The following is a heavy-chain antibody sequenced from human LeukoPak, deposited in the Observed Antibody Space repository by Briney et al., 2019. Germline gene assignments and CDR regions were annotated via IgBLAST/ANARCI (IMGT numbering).Heavy chain of an antibody. D-gene: IGHD3-22*01. CDR3: ATVYYYDSSGYYSNWFDP. J-gene: IGHJ5*02. CDR2: IYYSGST. V-gene: IGHV4-59*01. CDR1: GGSISSYY. Sequence: PSETLSLTCTVSGGSISSYYWSWIRQPPGKGLEWSGYIYYSGSTNYNPSLKSRVTISVDTSKNQFSLKLSSVTAADTAMYYCATVYYYDSSGYYSNWFDPWGQGTLVTVSS.